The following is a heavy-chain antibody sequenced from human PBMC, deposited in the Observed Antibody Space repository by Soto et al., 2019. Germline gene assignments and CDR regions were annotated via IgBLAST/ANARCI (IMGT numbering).Heavy chain of an antibody. Sequence: PGESLKISWKSYGYSCTTYWMAWVRQMPGKGLEWMGSIHPGESDTRYSPSFQGQVTISADRSITTAYLQWSSLKASDTAMYYCARLEATYYHYYGMDVWGPGTTVTVSS. J-gene: IGHJ6*02. CDR3: ARLEATYYHYYGMDV. V-gene: IGHV5-51*01. CDR1: GYSCTTYW. CDR2: IHPGESDT.